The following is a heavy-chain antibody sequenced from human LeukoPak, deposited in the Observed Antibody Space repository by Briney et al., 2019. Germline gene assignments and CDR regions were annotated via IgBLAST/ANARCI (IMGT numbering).Heavy chain of an antibody. Sequence: GGSLRLSCAASGFTFSSYAMSWVRQAPGKGLEWVSAISGSGGSTYYADSVKGRFTISRDNSKNTLYLQMNSLRAEDTAVYYCARVPLIVGATGFDYWGQGTLVTVSS. J-gene: IGHJ4*02. CDR2: ISGSGGST. V-gene: IGHV3-23*01. CDR3: ARVPLIVGATGFDY. D-gene: IGHD1-26*01. CDR1: GFTFSSYA.